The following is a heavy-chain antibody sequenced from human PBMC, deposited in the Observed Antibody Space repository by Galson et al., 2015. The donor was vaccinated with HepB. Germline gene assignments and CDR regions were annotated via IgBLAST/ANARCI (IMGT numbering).Heavy chain of an antibody. D-gene: IGHD3-10*01. Sequence: SLRLSCAASGFTFSDYYMSWIRQAPGKGLEWVSYISSSSSYTNYADSVKGRFTISRDNAKNSLYLQMNSLRAEDTAVYYRASTARFGEPHWGQGTLVTVSS. J-gene: IGHJ4*02. CDR3: ASTARFGEPH. CDR1: GFTFSDYY. V-gene: IGHV3-11*06. CDR2: ISSSSSYT.